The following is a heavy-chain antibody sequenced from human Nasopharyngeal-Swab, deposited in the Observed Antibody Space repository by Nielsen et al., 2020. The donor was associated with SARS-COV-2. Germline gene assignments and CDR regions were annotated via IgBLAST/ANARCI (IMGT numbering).Heavy chain of an antibody. J-gene: IGHJ2*01. Sequence: GGSLRLSCAASGFTFSSYAMSWARQAPGKGLEWASAISGSGGSTYYADSVKGRFTISRDNSKNTLYLQMNSLRAEDTAVYYCAKEGSRTTVITIYWYFDLWGRGTLVTVSS. CDR3: AKEGSRTTVITIYWYFDL. CDR2: ISGSGGST. V-gene: IGHV3-23*01. D-gene: IGHD2/OR15-2a*01. CDR1: GFTFSSYA.